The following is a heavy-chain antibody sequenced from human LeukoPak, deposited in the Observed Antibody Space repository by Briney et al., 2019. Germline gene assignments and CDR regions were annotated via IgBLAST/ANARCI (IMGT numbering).Heavy chain of an antibody. CDR2: ISAHNGNT. CDR1: GYTFTSYG. CDR3: ARYYYDSSGYWSPDY. D-gene: IGHD3-22*01. V-gene: IGHV1-18*01. J-gene: IGHJ4*02. Sequence: ASVKVSCKASGYTFTSYGISWVRQAPGQGLEWMGWISAHNGNTNYAQKLQGRVTMTTDTSTSTAYMELRSLRSDDTAVYYYARYYYDSSGYWSPDYWGQGTLVTVSS.